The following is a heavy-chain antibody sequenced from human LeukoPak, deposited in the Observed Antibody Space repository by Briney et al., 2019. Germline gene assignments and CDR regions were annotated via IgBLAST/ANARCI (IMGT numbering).Heavy chain of an antibody. D-gene: IGHD2-15*01. Sequence: GGSLRLSCAASGFTFSSYWMHWVRQAPGKGLVWVSRINSDGSSTSYADSVKGRFTISRDNAKNTLYLRMNSLRAEDTAVYYCARAWGVGYCSGGSCYGGFDYWGQGTLVTVSS. CDR2: INSDGSST. J-gene: IGHJ4*02. CDR3: ARAWGVGYCSGGSCYGGFDY. V-gene: IGHV3-74*01. CDR1: GFTFSSYW.